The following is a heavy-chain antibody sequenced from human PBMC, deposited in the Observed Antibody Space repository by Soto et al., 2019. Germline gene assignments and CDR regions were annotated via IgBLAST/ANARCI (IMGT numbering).Heavy chain of an antibody. V-gene: IGHV1-69*01. J-gene: IGHJ4*02. Sequence: AYLKVSCKAFGGTFSTFGIWWVRQGPGQGLEWMGGIIPFFGTARYSQKFEDRITITADESTNTVYMDLRSLTSEDTAIYYCAKSAPMDAGDKYYYDFWGQGALVTVSS. CDR2: IIPFFGTA. CDR3: AKSAPMDAGDKYYYDF. D-gene: IGHD4-17*01. CDR1: GGTFSTFG.